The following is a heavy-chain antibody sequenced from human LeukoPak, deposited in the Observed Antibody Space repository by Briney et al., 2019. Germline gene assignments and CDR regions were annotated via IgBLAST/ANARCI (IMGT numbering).Heavy chain of an antibody. V-gene: IGHV3-23*01. D-gene: IGHD3-22*01. CDR3: AIPGGYYDSSGYFVAEYFQH. Sequence: GGSLRLSCAASGFTFSSYAMSWVRQAPGKGLEWVSAISGSGGSTYYADSVKGRFTISTDNSKNALYLQMNSLRAEDTAVYYCAIPGGYYDSSGYFVAEYFQHWGQGTLVTVSS. J-gene: IGHJ1*01. CDR1: GFTFSSYA. CDR2: ISGSGGST.